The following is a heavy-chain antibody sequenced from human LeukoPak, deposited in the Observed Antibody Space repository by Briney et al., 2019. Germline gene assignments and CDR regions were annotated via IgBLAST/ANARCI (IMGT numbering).Heavy chain of an antibody. CDR2: ISSSGSTI. D-gene: IGHD3-10*02. CDR1: GFTFSSYE. V-gene: IGHV3-48*03. Sequence: GGSLRLSCAASGFTFSSYEMNWVRQAPGKGLEWVSYISSSGSTIYYADSVKDRFTISRDNAKNSLYLQMNSLRAEDTAVYYCAELGITMIGGVWGRGTTVTISS. J-gene: IGHJ6*04. CDR3: AELGITMIGGV.